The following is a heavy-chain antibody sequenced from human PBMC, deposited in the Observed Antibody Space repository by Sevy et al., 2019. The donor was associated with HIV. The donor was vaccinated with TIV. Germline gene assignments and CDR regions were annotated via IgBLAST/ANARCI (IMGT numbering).Heavy chain of an antibody. CDR2: VSASGTNT. CDR3: AKTLGNYDAFDI. Sequence: GESLKISCAASGFLFNSYAMSWVRQAPGKGLEWVSSVSASGTNTFYADSVKGRSTISRDNSKNTIYLQLNSLRADDTAVFYCAKTLGNYDAFDIWGQGTMVTVSS. V-gene: IGHV3-23*01. J-gene: IGHJ3*02. D-gene: IGHD7-27*01. CDR1: GFLFNSYA.